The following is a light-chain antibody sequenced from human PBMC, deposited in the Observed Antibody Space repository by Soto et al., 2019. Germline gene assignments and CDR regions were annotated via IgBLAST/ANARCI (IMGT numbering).Light chain of an antibody. CDR2: EVS. J-gene: IGLJ1*01. V-gene: IGLV2-14*01. Sequence: QSVLTQPASVSGSPGQSITISCTGTSSDVGCYNYVSWYQQHPGKAPKLMIYEVSNRPSGVSNRFSGSKSGNTASLTISGLQAEDEADYYCSSYTSSSTPYVFGTGTKVTVL. CDR1: SSDVGCYNY. CDR3: SSYTSSSTPYV.